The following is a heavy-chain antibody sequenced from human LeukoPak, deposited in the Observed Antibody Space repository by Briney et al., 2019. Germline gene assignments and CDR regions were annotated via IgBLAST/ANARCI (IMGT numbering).Heavy chain of an antibody. Sequence: GGSLRLSCAASGFTFSSYAMSWVRQAPGKGLEWVSAISGSGGSTYYADSVKGRFTISRDNSKNTLYLQMNSLRAEDTAVYYCASLYCGGDCADYWGQGTLVTVSS. CDR1: GFTFSSYA. CDR2: ISGSGGST. D-gene: IGHD2-21*01. J-gene: IGHJ4*02. CDR3: ASLYCGGDCADY. V-gene: IGHV3-23*01.